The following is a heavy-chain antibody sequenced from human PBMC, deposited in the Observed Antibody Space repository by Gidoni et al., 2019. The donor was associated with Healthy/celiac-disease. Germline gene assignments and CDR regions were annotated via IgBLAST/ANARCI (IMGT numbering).Heavy chain of an antibody. Sequence: QVQLQESGPGLVKPSQTLSLTCTDSSGTISSGVYYWSWIRQPPGKGLEWIGYIYYSGSTYYNPSLKSRVTISVDTSKNQFSLKLSSVTAADTAVYYCAREEDGDYRTIDYWGQGTLVTVSS. CDR1: SGTISSGVYY. J-gene: IGHJ4*02. V-gene: IGHV4-30-4*01. D-gene: IGHD4-17*01. CDR2: IYYSGST. CDR3: AREEDGDYRTIDY.